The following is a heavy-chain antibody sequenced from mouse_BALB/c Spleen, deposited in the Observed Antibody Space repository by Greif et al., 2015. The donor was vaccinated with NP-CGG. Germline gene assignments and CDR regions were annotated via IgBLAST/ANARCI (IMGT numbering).Heavy chain of an antibody. CDR1: GFIFSSFG. CDR3: ARADYEGAWFAY. CDR2: ISSGSSTI. D-gene: IGHD2-4*01. Sequence: EVKLEESGGGLVQPGGSRKLSCAASGFIFSSFGMHWVRQAPEKGLEWVAYISSGSSTIYYADTVKGRFTISRDNPKNTLFLQMTSLRSEGTAMYYCARADYEGAWFAYWGQGTLVTVSA. J-gene: IGHJ3*01. V-gene: IGHV5-17*02.